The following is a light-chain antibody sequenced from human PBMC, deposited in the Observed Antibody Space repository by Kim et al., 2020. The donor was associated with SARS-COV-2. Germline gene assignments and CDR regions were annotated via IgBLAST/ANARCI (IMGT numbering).Light chain of an antibody. J-gene: IGKJ4*01. CDR1: QAIASD. V-gene: IGKV1-17*01. Sequence: ASVEDRVTITCRASQAIASDLGWYQQQPGKAPTRLIFAASNLQRGVPSRFSGSGSGTEFTLTVSSLQPEDFATYYCLQHSTYPLTFGGGTKVEIK. CDR3: LQHSTYPLT. CDR2: AAS.